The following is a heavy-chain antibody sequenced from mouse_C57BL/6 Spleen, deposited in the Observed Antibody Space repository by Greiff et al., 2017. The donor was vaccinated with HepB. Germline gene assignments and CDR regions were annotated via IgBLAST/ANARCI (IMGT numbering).Heavy chain of an antibody. CDR3: ALIYYYGSSYGDAMDY. V-gene: IGHV14-3*01. CDR1: GFNIKNTY. D-gene: IGHD1-1*01. CDR2: IDPANGNT. J-gene: IGHJ4*01. Sequence: EVQLQQSVAELVRPGASVKLSCTASGFNIKNTYMHWVKQRPEQGLEWIGRIDPANGNTKYAPKFQGKATITADTSSNTAYLQLSSLTSEDTAIYYCALIYYYGSSYGDAMDYWGQGTSVTVSS.